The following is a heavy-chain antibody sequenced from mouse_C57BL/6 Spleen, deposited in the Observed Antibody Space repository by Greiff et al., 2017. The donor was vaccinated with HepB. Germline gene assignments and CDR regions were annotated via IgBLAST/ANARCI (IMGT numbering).Heavy chain of an antibody. CDR1: GYTFTEYT. CDR3: ARHEEWETAQATSWFAY. D-gene: IGHD3-2*02. V-gene: IGHV1-62-2*01. J-gene: IGHJ3*01. CDR2: FYPGSGSI. Sequence: QVQLQQSGAELVKPGASVKLSCKASGYTFTEYTIHWVKQRSGQGLEWIGWFYPGSGSIKYNEKFKDKATLTADKSSSTVYMELSRLTSEDSAVYFCARHEEWETAQATSWFAYWGQGTLVTVSA.